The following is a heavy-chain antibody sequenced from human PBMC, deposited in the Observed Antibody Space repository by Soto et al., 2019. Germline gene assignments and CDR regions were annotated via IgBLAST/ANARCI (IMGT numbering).Heavy chain of an antibody. Sequence: SETLSLTCIVSGGSVNSDSYYWSWIRQPPGKALEWIGYIYYNGNTNYNPSLKSRVTISVDTSRNQFSLNLSSVTAADTAVFYCAREYSNSPAACDHWGRGTLV. J-gene: IGHJ4*02. CDR1: GGSVNSDSYY. V-gene: IGHV4-61*01. CDR3: AREYSNSPAACDH. D-gene: IGHD6-6*01. CDR2: IYYNGNT.